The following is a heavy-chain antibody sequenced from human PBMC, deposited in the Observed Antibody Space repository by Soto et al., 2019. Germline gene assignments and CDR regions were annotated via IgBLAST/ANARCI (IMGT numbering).Heavy chain of an antibody. Sequence: LRLSCAASGFIFSSYAMTWVRQAPGKGLEWVSSISGSRGTTYYADSVKGRFTISRDNSKNTLYLQMNSLTAEDTAIYYCAKDAGMAVAGPSYFASWGQGTLVTVSS. CDR1: GFIFSSYA. CDR2: ISGSRGTT. CDR3: AKDAGMAVAGPSYFAS. D-gene: IGHD6-19*01. V-gene: IGHV3-23*01. J-gene: IGHJ4*02.